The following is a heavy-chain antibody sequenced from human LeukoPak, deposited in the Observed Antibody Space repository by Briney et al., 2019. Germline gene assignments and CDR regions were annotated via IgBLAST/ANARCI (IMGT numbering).Heavy chain of an antibody. D-gene: IGHD3-22*01. Sequence: ASVKVSCKACGYTFTDYYMHLVLQAPGQGLEWRGWSNPNSCGANYAQKVQRRVTMTRDPSISTAYMELSRLRSDDTALYYCARDKIPYYYDSSAPRAFDYWGQGTLVTVSS. CDR1: GYTFTDYY. J-gene: IGHJ4*02. CDR3: ARDKIPYYYDSSAPRAFDY. V-gene: IGHV1-2*02. CDR2: SNPNSCGA.